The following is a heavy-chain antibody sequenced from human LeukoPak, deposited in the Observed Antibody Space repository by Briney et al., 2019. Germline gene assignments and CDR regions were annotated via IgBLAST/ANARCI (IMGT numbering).Heavy chain of an antibody. CDR3: ARVNLRQYYDILTGLNWFDP. CDR1: GGSISSSSYY. CDR2: IYYSGST. Sequence: SETLSLTCTVSGGSISSSSYYWGWIRQPPGKGLEWIGSIYYSGSTYYNPSLKSRVTISVDTSKNQFSLKLSSVTAADTAVYYCARVNLRQYYDILTGLNWFDPWGQGTLVTVSS. D-gene: IGHD3-9*01. V-gene: IGHV4-39*07. J-gene: IGHJ5*02.